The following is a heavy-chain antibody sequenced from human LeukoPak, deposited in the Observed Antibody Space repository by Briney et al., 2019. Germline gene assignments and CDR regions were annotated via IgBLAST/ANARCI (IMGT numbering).Heavy chain of an antibody. CDR2: IYYSGST. CDR3: ASYSSSYAAFDI. D-gene: IGHD6-6*01. V-gene: IGHV4-59*11. CDR1: GGSISSHY. J-gene: IGHJ3*02. Sequence: SETLSLTCSVSGGSISSHYWNWIRQSPGKGLEWIAYIYYSGSTNYNPSLKSRVTISIDTSKNQFSLKLSSVTAADTAVYYCASYSSSYAAFDIWGQGTMVTVSS.